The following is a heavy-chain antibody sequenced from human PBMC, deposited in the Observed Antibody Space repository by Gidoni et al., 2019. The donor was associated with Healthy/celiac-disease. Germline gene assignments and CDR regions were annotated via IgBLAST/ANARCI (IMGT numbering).Heavy chain of an antibody. Sequence: QVQLVQSGAEVKKPGASVKVSCKASGYPFTSYYMHWVRQAPGQGLEWMGIINPSGGSTSYAQKFQGRVTMTRDTSTSTVYMELSSLRSEDTAVYYCARGGLYRLSSGSGPETYWGQGTLVTVS. CDR1: GYPFTSYY. D-gene: IGHD1-26*01. CDR3: ARGGLYRLSSGSGPETY. CDR2: INPSGGST. V-gene: IGHV1-46*01. J-gene: IGHJ4*02.